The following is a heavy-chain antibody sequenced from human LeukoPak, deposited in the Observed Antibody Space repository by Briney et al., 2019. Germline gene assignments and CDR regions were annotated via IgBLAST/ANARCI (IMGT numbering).Heavy chain of an antibody. Sequence: GSLRLSCAASGFTFSSYAMSWVRQAPGKGLEWVSAISGSGGSTYYADSVKGRFTISRDNSKNTLYLQMNSLRAEDTAVYYCAKDNTYYDILTGYYTWTYFDYWGQGTLVTVSS. V-gene: IGHV3-23*01. CDR3: AKDNTYYDILTGYYTWTYFDY. J-gene: IGHJ4*02. D-gene: IGHD3-9*01. CDR1: GFTFSSYA. CDR2: ISGSGGST.